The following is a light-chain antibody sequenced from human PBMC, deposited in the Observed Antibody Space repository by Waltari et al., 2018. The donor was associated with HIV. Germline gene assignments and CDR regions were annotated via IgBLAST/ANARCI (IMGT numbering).Light chain of an antibody. CDR1: SVHVGGYNY. CDR3: SSSTSSSTLV. V-gene: IGLV2-14*01. J-gene: IGLJ3*02. Sequence: QSALTQPASAPESLGESITIPRTGTSVHVGGYNYVSWSHQHPAKAPIRMIYEVRNRRSVVANRLAGSRSGYTASLSISGLHAEDESEYAGSSSTSSSTLVFGGET. CDR2: EVR.